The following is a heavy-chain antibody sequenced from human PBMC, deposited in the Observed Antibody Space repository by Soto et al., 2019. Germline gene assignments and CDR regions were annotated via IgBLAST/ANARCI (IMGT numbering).Heavy chain of an antibody. D-gene: IGHD6-13*01. CDR3: ARTRTNSSSYPYDAFDI. CDR1: GFTVSSNY. CDR2: IYSGGST. Sequence: GGSLRLSCAASGFTVSSNYMSWVRQAPGKGLEWVSVIYSGGSTYYADSVKGRFTISRDNSKNTLYLQMNSLRAEDTAVYYCARTRTNSSSYPYDAFDIWGQGTMVTVSS. V-gene: IGHV3-53*01. J-gene: IGHJ3*02.